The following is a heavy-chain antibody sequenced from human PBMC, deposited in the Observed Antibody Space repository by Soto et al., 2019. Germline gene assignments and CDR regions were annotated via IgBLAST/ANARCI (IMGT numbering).Heavy chain of an antibody. D-gene: IGHD3-10*01. CDR2: INAKSGGT. CDR3: ARLPDYYGSGTFTFDP. J-gene: IGHJ5*02. Sequence: QVQLVQSGAEVKKPGASVKVSCKASGHTLTGYYVQWVRQAPGQGLEWMGWINAKSGGTKYAQKFQGRVTMTRDTSFSTVYMELSRLRSDDTAVYYCARLPDYYGSGTFTFDPWGQGTLVIVSS. CDR1: GHTLTGYY. V-gene: IGHV1-2*02.